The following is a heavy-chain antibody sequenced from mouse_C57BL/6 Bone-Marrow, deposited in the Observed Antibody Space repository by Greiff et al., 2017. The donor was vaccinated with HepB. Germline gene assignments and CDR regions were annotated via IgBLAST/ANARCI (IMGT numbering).Heavy chain of an antibody. CDR2: IYPGDGDT. V-gene: IGHV1-82*01. Sequence: VQVVESGPELVKPGASVKISCKASGYAFSSSWMNWVKQRPGKGLEWIGRIYPGDGDTNYNGKFKGKATLTADKSSSTAYMQLSSLTSEDSAVYFCAREKWGYYIDYWGQGTTLTVSS. CDR1: GYAFSSSW. D-gene: IGHD1-3*01. CDR3: AREKWGYYIDY. J-gene: IGHJ2*01.